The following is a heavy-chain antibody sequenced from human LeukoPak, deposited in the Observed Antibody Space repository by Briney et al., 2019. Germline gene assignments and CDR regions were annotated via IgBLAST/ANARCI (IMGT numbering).Heavy chain of an antibody. CDR2: INHSGST. Sequence: SETLSLTCAVYGGSFSGYYWSWIRQPPGKGLEWIAEINHSGSTNYNPSLKSRVTISVDTSKNQFSLKLSSVTAADTAVYYCARGKAPTYYYGSGSSRPFDYWGQGTLVTVSS. V-gene: IGHV4-34*01. CDR1: GGSFSGYY. J-gene: IGHJ4*02. D-gene: IGHD3-10*01. CDR3: ARGKAPTYYYGSGSSRPFDY.